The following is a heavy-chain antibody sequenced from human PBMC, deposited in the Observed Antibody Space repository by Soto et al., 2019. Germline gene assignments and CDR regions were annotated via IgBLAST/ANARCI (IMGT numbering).Heavy chain of an antibody. CDR1: GGSIGSGGYS. D-gene: IGHD2-8*01. J-gene: IGHJ5*02. CDR2: MYHSGST. Sequence: SVTLSLTCAVSGGSIGSGGYSWSWIRQPPGKGLEWIGYMYHSGSTYYNPSLKSRVTISIDRSKNQFSLKLSSVTAADTAVYYCARRVFPWGQGTLVTVPS. V-gene: IGHV4-30-2*01. CDR3: ARRVFP.